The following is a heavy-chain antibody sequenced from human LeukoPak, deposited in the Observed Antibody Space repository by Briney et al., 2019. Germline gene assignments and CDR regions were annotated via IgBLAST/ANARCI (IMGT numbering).Heavy chain of an antibody. CDR2: INSDGSST. J-gene: IGHJ4*02. Sequence: GGSLRLSCAASGFTFSSYWMHWVRQAPGKGLVWVSRINSDGSSTSYADSVEGRFTISRDNAKNTLYLQMNSLRAEDTAVYYCASSSSGWYLVDYWGQGTLVTVSS. V-gene: IGHV3-74*01. CDR3: ASSSSGWYLVDY. D-gene: IGHD6-19*01. CDR1: GFTFSSYW.